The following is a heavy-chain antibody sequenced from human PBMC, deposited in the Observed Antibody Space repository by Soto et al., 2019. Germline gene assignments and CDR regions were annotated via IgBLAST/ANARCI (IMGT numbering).Heavy chain of an antibody. CDR2: IYYSGST. CDR3: ARVLDLDYGDYGGDYYGMDV. CDR1: GGSISSGGYY. Sequence: QVQLQESGPGLVKPSQTLSLTCTVSGGSISSGGYYWSWIRQHPEKGLEWIGYIYYSGSTYYNPSLKCRVTISVDTSKNQSSLNLSSVTAADTAVYYCARVLDLDYGDYGGDYYGMDVWGQGTTVTVSS. J-gene: IGHJ6*02. D-gene: IGHD4-17*01. V-gene: IGHV4-31*03.